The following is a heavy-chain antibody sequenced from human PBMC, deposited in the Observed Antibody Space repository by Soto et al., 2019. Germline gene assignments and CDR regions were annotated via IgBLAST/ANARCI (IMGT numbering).Heavy chain of an antibody. CDR2: IWYDGSNK. CDR3: ERDQQQLVNRTSHDAFDI. D-gene: IGHD6-13*01. J-gene: IGHJ3*02. Sequence: PLGGLRLSCAASGFTFSSYGMHWVRQAPGKGLEWVAVIWYDGSNKYYADSVKGRFTISRDNSKNTLYLQMNSLRAEDTAVYYCERDQQQLVNRTSHDAFDIWGQGTMVTV. V-gene: IGHV3-33*01. CDR1: GFTFSSYG.